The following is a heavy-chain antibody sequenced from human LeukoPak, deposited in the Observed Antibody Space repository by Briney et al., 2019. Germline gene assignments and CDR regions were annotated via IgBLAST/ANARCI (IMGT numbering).Heavy chain of an antibody. CDR1: GGSISSYY. Sequence: PSETLSLTCTVSGGSISSYYWSWIRQPPGKGLEWIGYIYYSGSTNYNPSLKSRVTISGDTSKNQFSLKLSSVTAANTAVYYCARAGPTGSDYWGQGTLVTVSS. D-gene: IGHD1-14*01. CDR2: IYYSGST. J-gene: IGHJ4*02. CDR3: ARAGPTGSDY. V-gene: IGHV4-59*01.